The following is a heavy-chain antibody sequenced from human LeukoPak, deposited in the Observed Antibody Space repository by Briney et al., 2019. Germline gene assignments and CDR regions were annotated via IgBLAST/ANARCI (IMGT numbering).Heavy chain of an antibody. CDR3: ARENSGSYLHFDY. J-gene: IGHJ4*02. Sequence: ASVKVSCKASGGTFSSYAISWVRQAPGQGLEWMGGIIPIFGTANYAQKFQGRVTITTDESTSTAYMELSSLRSEDTAVYYCARENSGSYLHFDYWGQGTLVTVSS. CDR1: GGTFSSYA. D-gene: IGHD1-26*01. V-gene: IGHV1-69*05. CDR2: IIPIFGTA.